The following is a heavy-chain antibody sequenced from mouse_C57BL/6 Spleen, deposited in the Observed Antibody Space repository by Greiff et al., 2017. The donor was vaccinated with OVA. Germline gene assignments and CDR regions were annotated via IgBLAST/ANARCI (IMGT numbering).Heavy chain of an antibody. CDR1: GFTFSSYG. D-gene: IGHD2-4*01. CDR2: ISSGGSYT. V-gene: IGHV5-6*01. J-gene: IGHJ3*01. CDR3: ARQGGLRAWFAY. Sequence: EVMLVESGGDLVKPGGSLKLSCAASGFTFSSYGMSWVRQTPDKRLEWVATISSGGSYTYYPDSVKGRFTISRDNAKNTLYLQMSSLKSEDTAMYYCARQGGLRAWFAYWGQGTLVTVSA.